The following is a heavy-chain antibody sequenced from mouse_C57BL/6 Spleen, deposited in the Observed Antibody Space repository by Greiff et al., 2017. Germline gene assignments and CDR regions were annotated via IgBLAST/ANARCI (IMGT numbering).Heavy chain of an antibody. CDR2: ITPANGNT. CDR3: AELPLGREAMVY. Sequence: EVKLMESMEELVKPGASVTLSCTASGFNITNTYMHWVKQRPEQGLEWIGRITPANGNTKYAPKFQGKVTITADTSSNTACLQHSSLTTEDTAIYWCAELPLGREAMVYWGQGTSVTVSS. CDR1: GFNITNTY. V-gene: IGHV14-3*01. D-gene: IGHD4-1*01. J-gene: IGHJ4*01.